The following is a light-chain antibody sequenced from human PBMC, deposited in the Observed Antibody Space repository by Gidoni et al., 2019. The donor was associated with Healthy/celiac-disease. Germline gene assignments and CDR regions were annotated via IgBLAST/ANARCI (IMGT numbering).Light chain of an antibody. CDR1: KLGDKY. CDR2: QDS. J-gene: IGLJ2*01. CDR3: QAWDSSTGGV. Sequence: SYELTQPPSVSVSPGQTASITCSGDKLGDKYACWYQQKPGQSPVLVIYQDSKRPSGIPERFSGSNSGNTATLTISGTQAMDGADYYCQAWDSSTGGVFGGGTKLTVL. V-gene: IGLV3-1*01.